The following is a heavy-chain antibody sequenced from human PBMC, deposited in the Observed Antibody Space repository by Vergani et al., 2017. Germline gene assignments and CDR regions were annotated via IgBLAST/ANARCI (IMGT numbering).Heavy chain of an antibody. V-gene: IGHV3-53*04. Sequence: EVQLVESGGGLVQPGGSLRLSCAASGFTVSSNYMSWVRQAPGKGLEWGSVIYSGGNTYYADSVKGRFTISRHNSKNTLYPQMNSLRAEDTAVYYCARARIAAAGMLRYFDYWGQGTLVTVSS. CDR3: ARARIAAAGMLRYFDY. CDR1: GFTVSSNY. CDR2: IYSGGNT. D-gene: IGHD6-13*01. J-gene: IGHJ4*02.